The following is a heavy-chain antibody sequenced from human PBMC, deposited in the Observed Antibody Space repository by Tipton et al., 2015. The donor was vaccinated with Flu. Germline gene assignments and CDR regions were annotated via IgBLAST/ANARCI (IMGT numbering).Heavy chain of an antibody. CDR2: FRSEPYGGTT. J-gene: IGHJ4*02. V-gene: IGHV3-49*03. Sequence: QLVQSGGGVVQPGRSPRLSCTISGFTFTDFAMSWFRHVPGKGLEWVGFFRSEPYGGTTEYAASVRGRFTISRDDSKSIAFLQMNSLKTEDTAVYYCSRGDDYQKYPPYFDLWGQGTLVTVSS. CDR1: GFTFTDFA. CDR3: SRGDDYQKYPPYFDL. D-gene: IGHD5-24*01.